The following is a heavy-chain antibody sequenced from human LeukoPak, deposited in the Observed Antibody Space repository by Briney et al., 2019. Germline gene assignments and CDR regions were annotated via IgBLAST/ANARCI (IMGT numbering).Heavy chain of an antibody. CDR3: ARDPQAWEVPLDS. CDR2: ISNNGDTI. D-gene: IGHD2-2*01. J-gene: IGHJ4*02. CDR1: GCTFRDYY. V-gene: IGHV3-11*01. Sequence: GGSLRLSCAASGCTFRDYYMHWVRQAPGKGLEWISYISNNGDTIYYADSVKGRFTISRDNAKNSLFLQMNSLSAEDTAVYYCARDPQAWEVPLDSWGQGTLVTVSS.